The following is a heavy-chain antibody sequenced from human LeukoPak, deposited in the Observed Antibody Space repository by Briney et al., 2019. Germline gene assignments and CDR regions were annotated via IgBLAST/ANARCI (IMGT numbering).Heavy chain of an antibody. Sequence: GGSLRLSCAASGFTVSSNYMSWVRQARGKWLEWVSVIYSGGSTYYADSVKGRFTISRDNSKNTLYLQMNSLRAEDTAVYYCARGAAAVVFDYWGQGTLVTVSS. CDR3: ARGAAAVVFDY. CDR2: IYSGGST. D-gene: IGHD6-13*01. CDR1: GFTVSSNY. V-gene: IGHV3-53*01. J-gene: IGHJ4*02.